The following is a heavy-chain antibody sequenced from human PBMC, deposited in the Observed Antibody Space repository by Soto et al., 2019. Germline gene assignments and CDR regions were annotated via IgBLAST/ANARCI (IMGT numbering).Heavy chain of an antibody. CDR2: IYNTDTGST. CDR1: GGSIYSYY. J-gene: IGHJ4*02. V-gene: IGHV4-59*01. Sequence: QVQLQESGPGLVKPSETLSLTCSVSGGSIYSYYCTWIRQAPGKGLEWIGYIYNTDTGSTNYNPSLKSRVTISRDMSKNQFSLKLTSVTAADTAVYYCVRGRHLDDCGQGALVTVSS. CDR3: VRGRHLDD.